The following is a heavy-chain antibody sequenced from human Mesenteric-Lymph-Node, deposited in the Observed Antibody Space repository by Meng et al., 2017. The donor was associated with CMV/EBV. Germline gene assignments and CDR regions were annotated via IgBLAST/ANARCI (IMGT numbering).Heavy chain of an antibody. D-gene: IGHD2-15*01. CDR1: GFTFSSHE. CDR3: ARGGYCSATTCYYLNAFDI. CDR2: ISSRDNTR. Sequence: GGSLRLSCAASGFTFSSHEMNWVRQAPGKGLEWVSYISSRDNTRYYADSVKGRFTISRDNAKNSLYLLMNSLRGDDTAIYYCARGGYCSATTCYYLNAFDIWGQGTMVTVSS. J-gene: IGHJ3*02. V-gene: IGHV3-48*03.